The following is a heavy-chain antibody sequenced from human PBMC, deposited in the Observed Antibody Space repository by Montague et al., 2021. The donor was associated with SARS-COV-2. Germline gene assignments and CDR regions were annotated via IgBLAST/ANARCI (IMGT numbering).Heavy chain of an antibody. V-gene: IGHV4-59*01. J-gene: IGHJ5*02. CDR3: ARSASELPS. CDR1: GGSMSGYH. CDR2: IYYSGGT. Sequence: SETLSLTCTVSGGSMSGYHWSWIRQPPGKGLEWIGYIYYSGGTNYNPSLKSRVTISVDTSKNQFSLKLNSVTAADTAVYYCARSASELPSWGQGALVTVSS. D-gene: IGHD3-10*01.